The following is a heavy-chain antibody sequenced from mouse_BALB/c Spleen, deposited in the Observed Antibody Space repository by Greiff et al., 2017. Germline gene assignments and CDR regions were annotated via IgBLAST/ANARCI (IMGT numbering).Heavy chain of an antibody. J-gene: IGHJ4*01. D-gene: IGHD2-1*01. V-gene: IGHV1-80*01. Sequence: VQGVESGAELVRPGSSVKISCKASGYAFSSYWMNWVKQRPGQGLEWIGQIYPGDGDTNYNGKFKGKATLTADKSSSTAYMQLSSLTSEDSAVYFCARNGNYDYAMDYWGQGTSVTVSS. CDR2: IYPGDGDT. CDR1: GYAFSSYW. CDR3: ARNGNYDYAMDY.